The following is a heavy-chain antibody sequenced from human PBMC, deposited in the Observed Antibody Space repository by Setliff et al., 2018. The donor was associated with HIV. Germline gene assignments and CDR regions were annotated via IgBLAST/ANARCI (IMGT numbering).Heavy chain of an antibody. CDR2: IHHSGGT. V-gene: IGHV4-34*08. CDR1: GGTFSLHY. J-gene: IGHJ4*02. CDR3: AKLTPFDY. D-gene: IGHD7-27*01. Sequence: LSLTCAVSGGTFSLHYYTWIRQSPLRGLEWIGEIHHSGGTRSNPSLESRVTMSLDSSRKQFSLRLISVTAADTAVYYCAKLTPFDYWGQGTLVTVSS.